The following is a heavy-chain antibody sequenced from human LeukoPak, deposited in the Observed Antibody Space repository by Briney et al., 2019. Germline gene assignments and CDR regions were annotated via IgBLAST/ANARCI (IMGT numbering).Heavy chain of an antibody. CDR1: GVSISSGDYY. D-gene: IGHD6-19*01. V-gene: IGHV4-30-4*01. Sequence: SETLSLTCTVSGVSISSGDYYWSWIRQPPGKGLEWIGYIYDSGSTYYNPSLKSRVTISVDTSKNQFSLKLNSVTAADTAVYYCARPHSSGWTNFDYWGQGTLVTVSS. CDR2: IYDSGST. CDR3: ARPHSSGWTNFDY. J-gene: IGHJ4*02.